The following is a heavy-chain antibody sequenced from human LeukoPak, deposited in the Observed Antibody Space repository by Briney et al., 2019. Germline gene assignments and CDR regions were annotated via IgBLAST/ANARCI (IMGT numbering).Heavy chain of an antibody. CDR2: IYTSGST. V-gene: IGHV4-4*09. J-gene: IGHJ4*02. D-gene: IGHD3-22*01. CDR3: ARLTEGDSSGYWYYFDY. CDR1: GGSISSYY. Sequence: SETLSLTCTLSGGSISSYYRSWIRQPPGKGLEWIWYIYTSGSTNYNPSLKSRVTISVDTSKNQFSLKLSSVTAADTAVYYCARLTEGDSSGYWYYFDYWGQGTLVTVSS.